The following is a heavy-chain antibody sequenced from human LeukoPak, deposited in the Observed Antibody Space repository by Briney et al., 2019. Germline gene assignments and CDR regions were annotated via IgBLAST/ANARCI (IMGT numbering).Heavy chain of an antibody. CDR3: SSDRAVGASDRYDL. CDR2: ISTSDRRV. Sequence: PGGSLRLSCIGSRFTYSDRDMDWIGQRPGKGLEWLSYISTSDRRVYLADSVKGRFTVSRDDARKSLFLQMNSLRPDDTAVYYCSSDRAVGASDRYDLWGPGTMVIVSS. V-gene: IGHV3-11*04. CDR1: RFTYSDRD. J-gene: IGHJ3*01. D-gene: IGHD4-23*01.